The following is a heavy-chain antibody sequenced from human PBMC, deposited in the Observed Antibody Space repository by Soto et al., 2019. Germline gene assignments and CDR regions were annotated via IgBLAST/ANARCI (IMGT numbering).Heavy chain of an antibody. D-gene: IGHD1-1*01. CDR1: GFTFGDYV. V-gene: IGHV3-49*03. Sequence: PGGSLRLSSISSGFTFGDYVMSWFRQAPGKGLGWVGFIRSKTYGGTTEYAASVKGRFNISRDDSKRIAYLQMNSLKTEDTAVYFCTREPRTTGTTLSYFFDEWGQGT. J-gene: IGHJ4*02. CDR3: TREPRTTGTTLSYFFDE. CDR2: IRSKTYGGTT.